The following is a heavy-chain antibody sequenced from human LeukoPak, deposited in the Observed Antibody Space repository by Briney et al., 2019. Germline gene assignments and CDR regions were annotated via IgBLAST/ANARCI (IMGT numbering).Heavy chain of an antibody. CDR3: AREVNAPMAGLDY. Sequence: GALRLSCAASGFTFSGYSMSWVRQAPGKGLEWVSYISSSSSTIYYADSVKGRFTISRDNAKNSLYLQMNSLRDEDTAVYYCAREVNAPMAGLDYWGQGTLVTVSS. J-gene: IGHJ4*02. V-gene: IGHV3-48*02. CDR1: GFTFSGYS. CDR2: ISSSSSTI. D-gene: IGHD3-10*01.